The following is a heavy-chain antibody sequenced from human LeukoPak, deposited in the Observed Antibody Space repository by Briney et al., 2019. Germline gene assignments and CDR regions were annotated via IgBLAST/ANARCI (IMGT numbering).Heavy chain of an antibody. CDR1: GGTFSSYA. CDR3: ARDTPPLLPIDY. Sequence: SVKVSCKASGGTFSSYAISWVRQAPGQGLEWMGGIIPIFGTANYAQKFQGRVTITTDESTSTAYMELSSLRSEDTAVYYCARDTPPLLPIDYWGQGTLVTVSS. J-gene: IGHJ4*02. D-gene: IGHD2-15*01. CDR2: IIPIFGTA. V-gene: IGHV1-69*05.